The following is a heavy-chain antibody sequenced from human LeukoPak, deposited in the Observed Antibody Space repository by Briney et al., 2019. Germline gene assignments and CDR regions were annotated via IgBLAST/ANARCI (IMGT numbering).Heavy chain of an antibody. V-gene: IGHV3-30*18. CDR1: GFTFSSYG. J-gene: IGHJ4*02. CDR2: ISYDGSNK. D-gene: IGHD6-19*01. Sequence: GRSLRLSCAASGFTFSSYGMHWVRQAPGKGLEWVAVISYDGSNKYYADSVKGRFTISRDNSKNTLYLQMNMLRAEDTAVYYCAKIPVSYSSGWSNFDYWGQGTLVTVSS. CDR3: AKIPVSYSSGWSNFDY.